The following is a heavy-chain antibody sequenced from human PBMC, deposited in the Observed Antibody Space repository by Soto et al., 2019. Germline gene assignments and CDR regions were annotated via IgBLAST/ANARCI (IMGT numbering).Heavy chain of an antibody. CDR3: ARRSTVRNYFDY. V-gene: IGHV4-39*01. CDR2: IYYSGST. CDR1: GGSIGSSSYY. D-gene: IGHD4-17*01. J-gene: IGHJ4*02. Sequence: SETLSLTCTVSGGSIGSSSYYWGWIRQPPGKGLEWIGSIYYSGSTYYNPSLKSRVTISVDTSKNQFSLKLSSVTAADTAVYYCARRSTVRNYFDYWGQGTLVTVSS.